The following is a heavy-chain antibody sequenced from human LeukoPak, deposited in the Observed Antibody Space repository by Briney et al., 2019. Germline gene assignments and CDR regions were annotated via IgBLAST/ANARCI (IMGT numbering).Heavy chain of an antibody. D-gene: IGHD4-11*01. CDR1: GYTFTSYG. J-gene: IGHJ5*02. CDR2: ISTYNGNT. CDR3: ARAPMTTVIRNWFDP. Sequence: ASVKVSCKASGYTFTSYGISWVRQAPGQGLEWMGWISTYNGNTNYAQKLQGRVTMTTDTTTSTAYMELRSLRSDDTAVYYCARAPMTTVIRNWFDPWGQGTLVTVSS. V-gene: IGHV1-18*01.